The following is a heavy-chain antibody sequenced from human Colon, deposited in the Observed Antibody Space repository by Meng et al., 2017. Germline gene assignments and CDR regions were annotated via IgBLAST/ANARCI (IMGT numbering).Heavy chain of an antibody. CDR2: IYYSGST. J-gene: IGHJ5*02. V-gene: IGHV4-30-4*01. CDR1: GGSRSMWYYY. CDR3: ARDRKHYGERGWFDP. D-gene: IGHD4-17*01. Sequence: TLQLPCPCLGGSRSMWYYYGGWIRQPPGKGLEWIGYIYYSGSTYSNASLKSRVTISIDRSKNQFSLKLSSVTAADTAVYYCARDRKHYGERGWFDPWGQGTLVTVSS.